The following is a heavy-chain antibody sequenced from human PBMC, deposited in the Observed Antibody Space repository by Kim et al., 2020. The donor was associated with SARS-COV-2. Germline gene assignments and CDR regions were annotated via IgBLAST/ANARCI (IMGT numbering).Heavy chain of an antibody. Sequence: SETLSLTCTVSGGSISSSSYYWGWIRQPPGKGLEWIGNIYYSGSTYYNPSLKSRVTISVDTSKNQFSLKLSSVTAADTAVYYCARDPLGATILGIEYYYCGMDVWGQGTTVTVSS. CDR3: ARDPLGATILGIEYYYCGMDV. J-gene: IGHJ6*02. V-gene: IGHV4-39*07. D-gene: IGHD5-12*01. CDR2: IYYSGST. CDR1: GGSISSSSYY.